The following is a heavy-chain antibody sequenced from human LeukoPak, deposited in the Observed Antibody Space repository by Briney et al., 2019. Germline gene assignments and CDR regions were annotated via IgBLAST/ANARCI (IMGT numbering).Heavy chain of an antibody. V-gene: IGHV1-18*01. D-gene: IGHD1-26*01. CDR3: ARKRRDIVGATTADY. Sequence: GASVKVSCKDSGYTFTSYGISWVRQAPGQGLEWMGWISAYNGNTNYAQKLQGRVTMTTDTSTSTAYMELRSLRSDDTAVYYCARKRRDIVGATTADYWGQGTLVTVSS. CDR1: GYTFTSYG. J-gene: IGHJ4*02. CDR2: ISAYNGNT.